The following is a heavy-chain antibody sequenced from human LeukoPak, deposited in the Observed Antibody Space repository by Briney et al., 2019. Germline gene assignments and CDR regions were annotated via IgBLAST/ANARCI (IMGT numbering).Heavy chain of an antibody. D-gene: IGHD6-13*01. J-gene: IGHJ6*03. CDR2: INQSGST. V-gene: IGHV4-34*01. CDR3: AVVEGQPNYYYYMDV. Sequence: SETLPLTCAVYGGSFSGYYWSWIRQPPGKGLEWIGEINQSGSTNYNPSLKSRVTILVDTSKNQFSLNLRSVTAADTAVYFSAVVEGQPNYYYYMDVWGKGTTVTVSS. CDR1: GGSFSGYY.